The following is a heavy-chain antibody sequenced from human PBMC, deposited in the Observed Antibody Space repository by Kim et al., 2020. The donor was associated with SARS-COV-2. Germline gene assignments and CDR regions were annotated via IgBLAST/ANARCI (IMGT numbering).Heavy chain of an antibody. V-gene: IGHV3-9*02. CDR3: TRGESPTRVVSWDV. Sequence: GGSLRLSCVASGFMSDDYAMHWVRQAPGKGLEWVSGIGWNGGYIGYADSVKGRFTISRDSASNSLYLQMNSLRNEDTALYFCTRGESPTRVVSWDVWGKGTTVTVSS. CDR1: GFMSDDYA. CDR2: IGWNGGYI. J-gene: IGHJ6*04. D-gene: IGHD2-15*01.